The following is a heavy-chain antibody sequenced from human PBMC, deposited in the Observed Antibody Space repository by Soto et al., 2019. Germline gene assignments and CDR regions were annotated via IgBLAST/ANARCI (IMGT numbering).Heavy chain of an antibody. D-gene: IGHD2-21*02. J-gene: IGHJ4*02. Sequence: GXSVKVSCKASGHTFTVNHMNWVRQAPGQGLEWMGLIDLDIGDTKYAQKFQGRVTSTSDTSITTAYMELRGLRSDDTAVYYCALEPTGTAGFDYWGQGTLVTVSS. CDR1: GHTFTVNH. V-gene: IGHV1-2*02. CDR3: ALEPTGTAGFDY. CDR2: IDLDIGDT.